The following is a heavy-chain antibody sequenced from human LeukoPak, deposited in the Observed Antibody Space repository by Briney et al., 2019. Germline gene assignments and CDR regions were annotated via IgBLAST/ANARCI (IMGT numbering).Heavy chain of an antibody. V-gene: IGHV1-69*13. CDR3: ARVSPYYYESSGYFD. J-gene: IGHJ4*02. CDR1: GGTFSSYA. D-gene: IGHD3-22*01. Sequence: SVKVSCKASGGTFSSYAISWVRQAHGQGLEWMGGIIPIFGTANYAQKFQGRVTITADESTSTAYMELSSLRSEDTAVYYCARVSPYYYESSGYFDWGQGTLVTVSS. CDR2: IIPIFGTA.